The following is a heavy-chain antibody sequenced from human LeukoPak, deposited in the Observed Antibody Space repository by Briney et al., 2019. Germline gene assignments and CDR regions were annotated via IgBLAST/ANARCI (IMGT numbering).Heavy chain of an antibody. CDR1: GYSFTNYW. V-gene: IGHV5-51*01. CDR3: ARHLGYCSSTSCTPFDY. Sequence: GESLKISCKGSGYSFTNYWIGWVRQMPGKGLEWMGIIYPGDSDNRYSPSFQGQVTIPADKSISTAYLQWSSLKASDTAMYYCARHLGYCSSTSCTPFDYWGQGTLVTVSS. D-gene: IGHD2-2*01. J-gene: IGHJ4*02. CDR2: IYPGDSDN.